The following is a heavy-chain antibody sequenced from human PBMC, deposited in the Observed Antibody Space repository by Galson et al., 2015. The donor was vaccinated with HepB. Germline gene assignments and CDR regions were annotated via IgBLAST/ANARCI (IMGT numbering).Heavy chain of an antibody. CDR2: ISYDGSNK. V-gene: IGHV3-30*04. CDR1: GFTFSSYA. CDR3: ARSMTTVTKDDY. J-gene: IGHJ4*02. D-gene: IGHD4-17*01. Sequence: SLRLSCAASGFTFSSYAMHWVRQAPGKGLEWVAVISYDGSNKYYADSVEGRFTISRDNSKNTLYLQMNSLRAEDTAVYYCARSMTTVTKDDYWGQGTLVTVSS.